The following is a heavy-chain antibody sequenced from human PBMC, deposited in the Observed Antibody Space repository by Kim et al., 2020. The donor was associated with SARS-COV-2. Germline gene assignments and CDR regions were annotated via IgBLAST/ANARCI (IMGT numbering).Heavy chain of an antibody. Sequence: YANAVKGRFTIPRDNTKNSLYLQRNSLRAEDTAVYYCARGYGSGSLNFDYWGQGTLVTVSS. V-gene: IGHV3-48*03. J-gene: IGHJ4*02. CDR3: ARGYGSGSLNFDY. D-gene: IGHD3-10*01.